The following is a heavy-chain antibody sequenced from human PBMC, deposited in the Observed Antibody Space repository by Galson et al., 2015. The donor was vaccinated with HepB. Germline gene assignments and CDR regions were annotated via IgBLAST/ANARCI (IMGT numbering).Heavy chain of an antibody. J-gene: IGHJ4*02. V-gene: IGHV1-2*04. CDR1: GYTFTGYY. D-gene: IGHD3-9*01. CDR2: INPNSGGT. CDR3: ARDIGAGYDILTGYYRGNYFDY. Sequence: SVKVSCKASGYTFTGYYMHWVRQAPGQGLEWMGWINPNSGGTNYAQKFQGWVTMTRDTSISTAYMELSRLRSDDTAVYYCARDIGAGYDILTGYYRGNYFDYWGQGTLVTVSS.